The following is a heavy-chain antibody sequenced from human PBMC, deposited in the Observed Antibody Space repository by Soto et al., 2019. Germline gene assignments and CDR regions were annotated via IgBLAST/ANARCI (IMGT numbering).Heavy chain of an antibody. J-gene: IGHJ4*02. D-gene: IGHD3-10*01. CDR2: VFYIGAT. V-gene: IGHV4-30-4*01. Sequence: SETLSLTFNVSGGPIKTGDYSWHWIRQPPGKGLEWIGYVFYIGATNYSPSLKSRAAISMDASKNQFSLSLTSVTAADTAVYYCARAGFSYGHLLFWGQGIRVTVS. CDR3: ARAGFSYGHLLF. CDR1: GGPIKTGDYS.